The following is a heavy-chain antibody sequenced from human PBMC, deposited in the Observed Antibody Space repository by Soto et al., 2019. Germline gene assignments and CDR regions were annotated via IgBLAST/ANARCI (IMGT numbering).Heavy chain of an antibody. CDR1: GFTFSSYA. J-gene: IGHJ6*02. CDR2: ISHDGSNK. Sequence: GGSLRLSCAASGFTFSSYAMHWVRQAPGKGLEWVAVISHDGSNKYYADSVKGRFTISRDNSKNTLYLQMNSLRAEDTAVYYCARDLYGSHYYYYGMDVWGQGTTVTVSS. V-gene: IGHV3-30-3*01. D-gene: IGHD2-2*02. CDR3: ARDLYGSHYYYYGMDV.